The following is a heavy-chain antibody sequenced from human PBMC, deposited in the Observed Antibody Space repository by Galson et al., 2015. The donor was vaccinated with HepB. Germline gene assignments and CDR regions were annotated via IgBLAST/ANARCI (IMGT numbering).Heavy chain of an antibody. CDR2: ISSSSSTI. Sequence: SLRLSCAASGFTFSSYSMNWVRQAPGKGLEWVSYISSSSSTIYYADSVKGRFTISRDNAKNSLYLQMNSLRDEDTAVYYCARDLIAAAGTYYFDYWGQGTLVTVSS. V-gene: IGHV3-48*02. D-gene: IGHD6-13*01. CDR1: GFTFSSYS. CDR3: ARDLIAAAGTYYFDY. J-gene: IGHJ4*02.